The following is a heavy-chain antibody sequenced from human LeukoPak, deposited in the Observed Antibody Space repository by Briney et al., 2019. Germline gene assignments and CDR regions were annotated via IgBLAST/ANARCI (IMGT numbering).Heavy chain of an antibody. V-gene: IGHV4-34*01. CDR1: GGSFSGQY. J-gene: IGHJ4*02. CDR2: INHSGSN. Sequence: PSETLSLTCAVFGGSFSGQYWSWIRHPPGKGLEWIGEINHSGSNNYNPALKSRVTTSVDTSKNQFSLKLSSVTAADTAVYFCARGSSMVRGIALYYFDLWGQGTLVTVSS. D-gene: IGHD3-10*01. CDR3: ARGSSMVRGIALYYFDL.